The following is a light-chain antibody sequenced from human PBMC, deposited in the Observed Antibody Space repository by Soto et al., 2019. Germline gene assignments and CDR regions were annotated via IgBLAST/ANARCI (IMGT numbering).Light chain of an antibody. CDR3: QQYNDSFPYT. CDR1: QSISRW. V-gene: IGKV1-5*03. J-gene: IGKJ2*01. Sequence: DLQMTQSPSTLSASVGDRVTITCRASQSISRWLAWYQQKPGTAPKLLIYEASTLESGVPSRFSGSRSGTEFTLTVSSLQPDDFATYYCQQYNDSFPYTFGQGTKVDI. CDR2: EAS.